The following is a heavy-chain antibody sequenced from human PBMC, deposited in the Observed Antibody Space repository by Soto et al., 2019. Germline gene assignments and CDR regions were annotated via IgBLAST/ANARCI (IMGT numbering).Heavy chain of an antibody. D-gene: IGHD1-26*01. J-gene: IGHJ3*01. CDR1: GFTFSYYG. V-gene: IGHV3-74*01. CDR2: IHSDGSST. CDR3: ARGQWGAFDL. Sequence: DVQLVESGGGSVQPGGSLSLSCAATGFTFSYYGMHWVRQAPGKGLVWVSRIHSDGSSTTDADSVKGRFTISRDNAKNTLYLQMNSLRAEDTAVYYCARGQWGAFDLWGQGTMVTVAS.